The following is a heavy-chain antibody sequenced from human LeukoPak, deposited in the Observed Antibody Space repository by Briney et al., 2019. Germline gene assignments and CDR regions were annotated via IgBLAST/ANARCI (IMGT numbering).Heavy chain of an antibody. J-gene: IGHJ6*03. CDR3: ARSHSSSSYYYYYMDV. CDR2: ISSSSSYI. CDR1: GFTFSSYS. Sequence: GGSLRLSCAASGFTFSSYSMNWVRQAPGKGLEWVSSISSSSSYIYYADSVKGRFTISRDNAKNSLYLQMNSLRAEDTALYYCARSHSSSSYYYYYMDVWGKGTTVTVSS. D-gene: IGHD6-6*01. V-gene: IGHV3-21*04.